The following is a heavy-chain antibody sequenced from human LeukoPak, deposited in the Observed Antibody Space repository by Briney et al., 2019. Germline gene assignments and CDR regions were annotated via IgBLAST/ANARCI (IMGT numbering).Heavy chain of an antibody. D-gene: IGHD6-6*01. CDR1: GYTFTGYY. Sequence: GASVEVSCKASGYTFTGYYMHWVRQAPGQGLEWMGWINPNSGGTNYAQKFQGRVTMTRDTSISTAYMELSRLRSDDTAVYYCAREGDSSSNWFDPWGQGTLVTVSS. CDR2: INPNSGGT. CDR3: AREGDSSSNWFDP. J-gene: IGHJ5*02. V-gene: IGHV1-2*02.